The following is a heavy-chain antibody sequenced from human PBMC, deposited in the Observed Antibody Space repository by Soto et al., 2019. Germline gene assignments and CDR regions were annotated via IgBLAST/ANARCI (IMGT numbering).Heavy chain of an antibody. D-gene: IGHD3-22*01. J-gene: IGHJ4*02. V-gene: IGHV4-31*03. CDR1: GGCISRGGYY. Sequence: TLSLTCTVSGGCISRGGYYWSWIRHHPGKALEWIGYIYHSGTTYYNPSLKSRVTISVDTSKNQFSLKLSSVTAADTAVYYCARGNNSDSSGYYFDNCGQRTLVTVSS. CDR2: IYHSGTT. CDR3: ARGNNSDSSGYYFDN.